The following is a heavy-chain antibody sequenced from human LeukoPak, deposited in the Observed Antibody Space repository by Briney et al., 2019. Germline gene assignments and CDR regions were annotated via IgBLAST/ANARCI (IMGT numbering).Heavy chain of an antibody. CDR2: IYHSGST. V-gene: IGHV4-38-2*01. CDR3: ARQEYYYDSSGSYFDY. J-gene: IGHJ4*02. Sequence: SETLSLTCAVSGYSISSGYYWGWIRPPPGKGLEWIGIIYHSGSTYYNPALKSRVTISVDTSKNQFSLKLSSVTAADTAVYYCARQEYYYDSSGSYFDYWGQGTLVTVSS. D-gene: IGHD3-22*01. CDR1: GYSISSGYY.